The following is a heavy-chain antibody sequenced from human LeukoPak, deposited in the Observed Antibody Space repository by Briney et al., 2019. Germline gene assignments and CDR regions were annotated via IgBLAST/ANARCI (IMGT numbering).Heavy chain of an antibody. Sequence: ASVKVSCKASGYTFTGYYMHWVRQAPGQGLEWMGWINPNSGDTKYPQKFQGRVTMTRDTSINTAYMELSRLRSDDTAVYYCATQRGSYLWGTDFDYWGQGTLVTVSS. V-gene: IGHV1-2*02. J-gene: IGHJ4*02. CDR1: GYTFTGYY. D-gene: IGHD3-16*01. CDR3: ATQRGSYLWGTDFDY. CDR2: INPNSGDT.